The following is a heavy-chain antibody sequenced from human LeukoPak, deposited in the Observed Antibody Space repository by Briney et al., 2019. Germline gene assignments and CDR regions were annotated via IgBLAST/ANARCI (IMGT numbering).Heavy chain of an antibody. V-gene: IGHV3-15*01. CDR3: TTDGYMYYFDY. Sequence: PGGSLRLSCAASGFPFSSYAMSWVRQAPGKGLEWVGRIKSKTDGGTTDYAAPVKGRFTISRDDSKNTLYLQMNSLKTEDTAVYYCTTDGYMYYFDYWGQGTLVPVSS. CDR1: GFPFSSYA. J-gene: IGHJ4*02. D-gene: IGHD5-24*01. CDR2: IKSKTDGGTT.